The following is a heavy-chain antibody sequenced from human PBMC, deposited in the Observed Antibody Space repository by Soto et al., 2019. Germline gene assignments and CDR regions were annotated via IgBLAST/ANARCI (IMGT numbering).Heavy chain of an antibody. J-gene: IGHJ4*02. V-gene: IGHV1-69*01. D-gene: IGHD6-6*01. CDR2: IIPIFGTA. CDR3: AIEYSSSPPYYPIGY. Sequence: QVQLVQSGAEVKKPGSSVKVSCKASGGTFSSYSISWVRQAPGQGLEWMGGIIPIFGTANYAHKFQGRVTITADESTSTAYMELSSLRSEDTAVYYCAIEYSSSPPYYPIGYWGQGTLVTVSS. CDR1: GGTFSSYS.